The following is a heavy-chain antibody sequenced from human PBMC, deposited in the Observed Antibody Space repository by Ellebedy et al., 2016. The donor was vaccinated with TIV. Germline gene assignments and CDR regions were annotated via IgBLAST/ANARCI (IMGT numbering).Heavy chain of an antibody. V-gene: IGHV4-38-2*02. Sequence: SETLSLTCTVSNYSISSGSYWGWIRQPPGKGLEWIGSIYHIGGTYHNPSLKSRVTISVDTSKNHLYLKLSSVTAADTAVYYCASGYYDTLTGSTEGDFDSWGQGTLVTVSS. CDR2: IYHIGGT. D-gene: IGHD3-9*01. CDR1: NYSISSGSY. CDR3: ASGYYDTLTGSTEGDFDS. J-gene: IGHJ4*02.